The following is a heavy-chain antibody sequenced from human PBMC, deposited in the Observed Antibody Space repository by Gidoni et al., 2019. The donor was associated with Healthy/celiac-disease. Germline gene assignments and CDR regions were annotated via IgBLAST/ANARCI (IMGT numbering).Heavy chain of an antibody. V-gene: IGHV4-61*01. Sequence: QVQLQESGPGLVKPSETLSLTCTVSGGSVSSGSYYWSWIRQPPGKGLEWIGYIYYSGSTNYNPSLKSRVTISVDTSKNQFSLKLSSVTAADTAVYYCVSGLLWFGELYAFDIWGQGTMVTVSS. J-gene: IGHJ3*02. CDR1: GGSVSSGSYY. CDR3: VSGLLWFGELYAFDI. D-gene: IGHD3-10*01. CDR2: IYYSGST.